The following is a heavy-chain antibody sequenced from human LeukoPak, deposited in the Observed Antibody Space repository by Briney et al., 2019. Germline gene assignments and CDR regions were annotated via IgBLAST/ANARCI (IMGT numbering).Heavy chain of an antibody. CDR1: DGSISNYF. J-gene: IGHJ4*02. CDR3: ARHGRMVIMWTFSTGTDQ. Sequence: SETLSLTCTVPDGSISNYFWSWIRQPPGKGLEWIGYIYYTGMTNSNPSLKSRVTISMDTSKNQFSLNLRSVTAADTAIYYCARHGRMVIMWTFSTGTDQWGQGTLVTVSS. CDR2: IYYTGMT. D-gene: IGHD2-21*01. V-gene: IGHV4-59*08.